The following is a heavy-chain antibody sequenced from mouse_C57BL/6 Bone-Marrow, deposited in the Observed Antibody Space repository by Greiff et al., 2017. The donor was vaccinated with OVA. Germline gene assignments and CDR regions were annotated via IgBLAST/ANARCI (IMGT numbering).Heavy chain of an antibody. Sequence: QVQLQQPGAELVMPGASVKLSCKASGYTFTSYWMHWVKQRPGQGLEWIGEIDPSDSYTNYNQKFKGKSTLTVDKSSSTAYMQLSSLTSEDSAVYYCARWHYGSSYVDYWGQGTTRTVSS. CDR1: GYTFTSYW. D-gene: IGHD1-1*01. J-gene: IGHJ2*01. CDR3: ARWHYGSSYVDY. CDR2: IDPSDSYT. V-gene: IGHV1-69*01.